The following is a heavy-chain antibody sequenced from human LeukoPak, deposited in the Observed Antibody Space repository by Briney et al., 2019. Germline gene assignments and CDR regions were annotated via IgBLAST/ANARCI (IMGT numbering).Heavy chain of an antibody. J-gene: IGHJ3*02. Sequence: ASVKVSCKASGYTFSNYGICWVRQAPGQGLEWMGYISPYNGKTDLAQKFQGRLIMTTDTSTSTAYMDLRSLRSDDTAVYYCARELWCSGGSCYLNAFDIWGQGTKVTVSS. CDR1: GYTFSNYG. CDR2: ISPYNGKT. CDR3: ARELWCSGGSCYLNAFDI. D-gene: IGHD2-15*01. V-gene: IGHV1-18*01.